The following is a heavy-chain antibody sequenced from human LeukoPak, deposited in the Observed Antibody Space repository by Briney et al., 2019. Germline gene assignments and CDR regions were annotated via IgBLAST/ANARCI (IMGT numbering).Heavy chain of an antibody. J-gene: IGHJ4*02. V-gene: IGHV3-49*04. CDR3: SKVRSVTDFDY. CDR1: GFTFGDHA. Sequence: GGSLRLSCSTSGFTFGDHAMTWVRQAPGKGLEWVGFVRIKGYGGTTEYAASVKGRVTISRDDSKGIAYLQMNSLKAEDTAVYYCSKVRSVTDFDYWGRGTLVTVSS. D-gene: IGHD2-21*02. CDR2: VRIKGYGGTT.